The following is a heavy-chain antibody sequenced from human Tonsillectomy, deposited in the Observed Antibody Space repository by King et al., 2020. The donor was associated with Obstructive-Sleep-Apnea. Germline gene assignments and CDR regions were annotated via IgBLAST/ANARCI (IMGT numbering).Heavy chain of an antibody. D-gene: IGHD6-19*01. J-gene: IGHJ3*02. CDR1: GFTFSSSV. CDR2: ISVDGRGE. CDR3: AKDLGAVAGTVVGAFDI. Sequence: VQLVESGGGVVQPGRSLRLSCAASGFTFSSSVLHWVRQAPGKGLEWVAGISVDGRGEYYAESVKGRFTISRDNSKNTLYLQMNSLRAEDTAVYYCAKDLGAVAGTVVGAFDIWGQGTMVTVSS. V-gene: IGHV3-30*04.